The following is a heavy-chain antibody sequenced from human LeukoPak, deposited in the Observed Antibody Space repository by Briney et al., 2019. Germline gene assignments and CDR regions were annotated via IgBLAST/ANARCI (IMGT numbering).Heavy chain of an antibody. J-gene: IGHJ4*02. CDR1: GGTFSSYT. D-gene: IGHD1-26*01. V-gene: IGHV1-69*02. Sequence: SSVKVSCKASGGTFSSYTISWVRQAPGQGLEWMGRIIPILGIANYAQKFQGRVTITADKSTSTAYMELSSLRSEDTAVYYCASPDIVGAMGYWGQGTLVTVSS. CDR3: ASPDIVGAMGY. CDR2: IIPILGIA.